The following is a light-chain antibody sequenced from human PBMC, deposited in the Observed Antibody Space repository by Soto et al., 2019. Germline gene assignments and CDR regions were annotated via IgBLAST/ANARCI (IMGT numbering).Light chain of an antibody. CDR3: QQRSNWPYIT. J-gene: IGKJ5*01. V-gene: IGKV3-11*01. CDR2: DAS. CDR1: QSVSSY. Sequence: EIVLTQSPATLSLSPGERATLSCRASQSVSSYLAWYQQKPGQAPMLLIYDASNRATGIPARFSGSGSGTDFTLTISSREPEDFAVYYCQQRSNWPYITFGQGPRLEIK.